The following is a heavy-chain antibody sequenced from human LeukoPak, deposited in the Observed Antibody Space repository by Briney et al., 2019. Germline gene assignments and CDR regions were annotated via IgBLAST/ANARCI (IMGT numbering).Heavy chain of an antibody. Sequence: GGSLRLSCAASGFTFSDYYMSWIRQAPGKGLEWVSYISSSGSTIYYADSVKGRFTISRDNAKNSLYLQMNSLRAEDTAVYYCAKDLGYCSSTTCSFDYWGQGTLVPVSS. D-gene: IGHD2-2*01. J-gene: IGHJ4*02. CDR2: ISSSGSTI. CDR3: AKDLGYCSSTTCSFDY. CDR1: GFTFSDYY. V-gene: IGHV3-11*01.